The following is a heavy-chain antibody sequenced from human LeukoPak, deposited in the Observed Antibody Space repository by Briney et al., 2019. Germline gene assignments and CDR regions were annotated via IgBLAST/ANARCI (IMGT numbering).Heavy chain of an antibody. CDR1: GGTFSSYA. D-gene: IGHD3-10*01. V-gene: IGHV1-69*05. CDR2: IIPIFGTA. CDR3: ARTQTRFGELSRFDP. Sequence: SVKVSCKASGGTFSSYAISWVRQAPGQGLEWMGGIIPIFGTANYAQKFQGRVTITTDESTSTAYMELSSLGYEDTAVYYCARTQTRFGELSRFDPWGQGTLVTVSS. J-gene: IGHJ5*02.